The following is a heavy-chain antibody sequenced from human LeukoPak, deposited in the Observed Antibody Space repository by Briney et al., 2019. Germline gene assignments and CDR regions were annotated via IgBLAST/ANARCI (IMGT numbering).Heavy chain of an antibody. CDR1: GGSFSGYY. V-gene: IGHV4-34*01. CDR3: ARDHDYYDNFDP. CDR2: INHSGST. D-gene: IGHD3-22*01. J-gene: IGHJ5*02. Sequence: SETLSLXSAVYGGSFSGYYWSWIRQPPGKGLEWIGEINHSGSTNYNPSLKSRVTISVDTSKNQFSLKLSSVTAADTAVYYCARDHDYYDNFDPWGQGTLVTVSS.